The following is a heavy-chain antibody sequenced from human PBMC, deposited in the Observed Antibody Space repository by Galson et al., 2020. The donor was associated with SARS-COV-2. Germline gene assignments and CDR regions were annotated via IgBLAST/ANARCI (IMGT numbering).Heavy chain of an antibody. CDR2: ISGTDGST. CDR3: AKDRHDCYPHNCYPALDF. J-gene: IGHJ4*02. D-gene: IGHD2-21*01. Sequence: GGSLRLSCTVSGFTFSNYAMSWVRQLPGKGLEWVSAISGTDGSTYYADSVKGRFTISRDNSRNMLLLQMDNVTAEDTALYYCAKDRHDCYPHNCYPALDFWGQGTLVSVSS. CDR1: GFTFSNYA. V-gene: IGHV3-23*01.